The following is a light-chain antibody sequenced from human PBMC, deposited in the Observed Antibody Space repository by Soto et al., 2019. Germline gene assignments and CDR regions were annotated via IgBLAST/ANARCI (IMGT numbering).Light chain of an antibody. Sequence: EVVVTQSPATLSVSPGERATLSCRASQTINSNLAWYQQKPGQAPGLLIHGATTRATGIPGRFSGSGSGTEFTLTISSLQSEDIAVYYCQQYNYWPPRTFGQGTKVDIK. CDR1: QTINSN. CDR3: QQYNYWPPRT. J-gene: IGKJ1*01. V-gene: IGKV3-15*01. CDR2: GAT.